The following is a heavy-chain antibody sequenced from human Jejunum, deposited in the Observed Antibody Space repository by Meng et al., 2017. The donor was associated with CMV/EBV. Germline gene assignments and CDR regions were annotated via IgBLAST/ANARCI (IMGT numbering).Heavy chain of an antibody. Sequence: QGQLQEPGPGLVKPSSTLSLPCTGAGGSINNYYWSWIRQSAGKGLEWIGRFYSSDTYNYHPSLNSRVTMSLDTSKKQFSLILSSVTAADTARYYCARGPGASTREGFDHWGLGTLVTVSS. J-gene: IGHJ4*02. D-gene: IGHD1-26*01. CDR2: FYSSDTY. V-gene: IGHV4-4*07. CDR3: ARGPGASTREGFDH. CDR1: GGSINNYY.